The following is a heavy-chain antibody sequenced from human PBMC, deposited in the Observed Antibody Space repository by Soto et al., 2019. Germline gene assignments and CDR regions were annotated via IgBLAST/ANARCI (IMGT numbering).Heavy chain of an antibody. CDR2: ISADNGNT. CDR1: GYTFTSYG. CDR3: ATDRVVGAPPGY. D-gene: IGHD1-26*01. V-gene: IGHV1-18*01. Sequence: GASVKVSCKASGYTFTSYGISWVRQAPGQGPEWMGWISADNGNTNYEQKFQGRVTMAEDTSTDTAYMELSSLRSEDTAVYYCATDRVVGAPPGYWG. J-gene: IGHJ4*01.